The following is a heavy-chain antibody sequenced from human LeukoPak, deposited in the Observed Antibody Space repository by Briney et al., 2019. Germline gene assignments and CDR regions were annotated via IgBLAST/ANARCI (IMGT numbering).Heavy chain of an antibody. D-gene: IGHD2-2*03. Sequence: SLRLSCAASGFTFENCAMHWVRQVPGKGLEWVSGISGSIGYVDYADSVKGRFTISTDSAKNSLYLQMNSLRAEDTAVYYCATVPFRLGYCSSTSCHLPFVYWGQGTLVTVSS. J-gene: IGHJ4*02. CDR3: ATVPFRLGYCSSTSCHLPFVY. CDR2: ISGSIGYV. CDR1: GFTFENCA. V-gene: IGHV3-9*01.